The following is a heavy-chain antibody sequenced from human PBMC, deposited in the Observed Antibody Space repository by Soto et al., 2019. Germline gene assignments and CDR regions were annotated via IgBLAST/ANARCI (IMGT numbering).Heavy chain of an antibody. J-gene: IGHJ4*02. V-gene: IGHV3-23*01. CDR2: VSGSGTST. CDR1: GFSFSSYA. CDR3: AKENPPDYGAHVDW. Sequence: PGGSLRLSCAASGFSFSSYAMSWVRQAPGKGLEWVSSVSGSGTSTYYADSVKGRFTISRDNSKNTMYLQMSSLRAEDTALYFCAKENPPDYGAHVDWWGQGTLVTVSS. D-gene: IGHD4-17*01.